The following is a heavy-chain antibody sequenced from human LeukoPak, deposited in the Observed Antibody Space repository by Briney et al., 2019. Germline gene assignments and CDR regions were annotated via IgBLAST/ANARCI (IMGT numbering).Heavy chain of an antibody. V-gene: IGHV1-2*06. D-gene: IGHD3-16*02. CDR1: GYTFIGYY. J-gene: IGHJ4*02. CDR2: SNPNSGGA. Sequence: ASVKVSCKASGYTFIGYYMHWVRQAPGQGLEWMGRSNPNSGGANYAQKFQGRVTMTRDMSISTAYMEVSRLTSDDTAVYFCARGRDEERVIVPWCDYWGQGTLVTVSS. CDR3: ARGRDEERVIVPWCDY.